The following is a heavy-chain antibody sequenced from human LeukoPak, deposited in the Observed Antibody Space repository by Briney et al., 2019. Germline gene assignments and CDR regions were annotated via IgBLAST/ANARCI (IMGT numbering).Heavy chain of an antibody. Sequence: ASVKVSCKASGGTFSSYAIIWVRQAPGQGLEWMGGIIPIFGTANYAQKFQGRVTITTDESTSTAYMELSSLRSEDTAVYYCARGRDYYYYYMDVWGKGTTVTVSS. CDR1: GGTFSSYA. V-gene: IGHV1-69*05. J-gene: IGHJ6*03. CDR3: ARGRDYYYYYMDV. CDR2: IIPIFGTA.